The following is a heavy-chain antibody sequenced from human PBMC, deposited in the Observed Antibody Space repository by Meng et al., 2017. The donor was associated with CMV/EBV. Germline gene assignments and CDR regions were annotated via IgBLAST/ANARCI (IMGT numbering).Heavy chain of an antibody. CDR1: GFTFGDYG. J-gene: IGHJ4*02. CDR3: AKGRGGAGTSYFDS. V-gene: IGHV3-23*05. Sequence: GSLKISCAASGFTFGDYGMSWVRQAPGKGLEWVSSINNRGSSTSYADSVKGRLTISRDNSNNTLYVQMSSLTVEDTAVYYCAKGRGGAGTSYFDSWGQGTLVTVSS. CDR2: INNRGSST. D-gene: IGHD3-10*01.